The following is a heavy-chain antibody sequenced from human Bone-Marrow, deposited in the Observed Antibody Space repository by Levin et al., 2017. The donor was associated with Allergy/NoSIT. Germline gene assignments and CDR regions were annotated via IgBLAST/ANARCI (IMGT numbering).Heavy chain of an antibody. Sequence: SETLSLTCTVSGGSISSYYWSWIRQPPGKGLEWIVYIYYSGSTNYNPSLKSRVTISVDTSKNQFSLKLSSVTAADTAVYYCARSARRDGYHGLFDYWGQGTLVTVSS. J-gene: IGHJ4*02. V-gene: IGHV4-59*01. CDR3: ARSARRDGYHGLFDY. CDR1: GGSISSYY. D-gene: IGHD5-24*01. CDR2: IYYSGST.